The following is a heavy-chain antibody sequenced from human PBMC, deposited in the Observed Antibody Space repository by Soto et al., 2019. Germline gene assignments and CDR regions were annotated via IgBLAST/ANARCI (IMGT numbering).Heavy chain of an antibody. D-gene: IGHD5-12*01. V-gene: IGHV4-59*01. Sequence: SETLSLTCTVSGGSISSYYWSWIRQPPGKGLEWIGYTYYSGSTNYNPSLKSRVTISVDTSKNQFSLKLSSVTAADTAVYYCARANSGYDYGLYYWGQGTLVTVSS. CDR3: ARANSGYDYGLYY. J-gene: IGHJ4*02. CDR1: GGSISSYY. CDR2: TYYSGST.